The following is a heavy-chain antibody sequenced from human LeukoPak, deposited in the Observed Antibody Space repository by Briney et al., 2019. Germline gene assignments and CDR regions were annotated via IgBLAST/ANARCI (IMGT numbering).Heavy chain of an antibody. Sequence: GGSLRLSCAASGFTFSSYAMSWVRQAPGKGLEWVSVISVSGGSTYYADSVKGRFTISRDNSKNTLYLQMNSLRAEDTAAYYCARREGDWFDPWGKGTLVTVSS. CDR3: ARREGDWFDP. J-gene: IGHJ5*02. V-gene: IGHV3-23*01. CDR1: GFTFSSYA. CDR2: ISVSGGST.